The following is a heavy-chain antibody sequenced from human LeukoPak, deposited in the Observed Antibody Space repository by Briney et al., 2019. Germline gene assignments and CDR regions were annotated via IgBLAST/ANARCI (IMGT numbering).Heavy chain of an antibody. CDR1: GGSFSSYV. J-gene: IGHJ3*02. Sequence: SVKVSCKASGGSFSSYVITWVRQAPGQGLEWMGRIIPVLGVSNFAQKFQGRVTITADKSTNTAHMELSRLGSGDTAVYYCTREGVYAPDPSSYHRDAFDIWGQGTVVIVSS. V-gene: IGHV1-69*04. D-gene: IGHD3-16*02. CDR3: TREGVYAPDPSSYHRDAFDI. CDR2: IIPVLGVS.